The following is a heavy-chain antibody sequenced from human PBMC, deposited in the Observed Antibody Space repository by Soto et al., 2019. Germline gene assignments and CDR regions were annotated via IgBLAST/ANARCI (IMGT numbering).Heavy chain of an antibody. CDR3: TREGDTARVTGPNYGMDV. CDR1: GGTFSSYA. Sequence: ASVKVSCKASGGTFSSYAISWVRQAPGQGLEWMGGIIPIFGTANYAQKLQGRVTITADESTSTAYMELSSLRSEDTAMYYCTREGDTARVTGPNYGMDVGGQGTTVTVSS. D-gene: IGHD5-18*01. J-gene: IGHJ6*02. CDR2: IIPIFGTA. V-gene: IGHV1-69*13.